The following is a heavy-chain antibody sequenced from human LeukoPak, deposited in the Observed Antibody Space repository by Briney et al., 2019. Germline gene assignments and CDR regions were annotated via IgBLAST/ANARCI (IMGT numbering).Heavy chain of an antibody. D-gene: IGHD4-17*01. Sequence: SETLSLTCSVPGGSISSHYWSWIRQPPGKGLEWIGYIYYSGSTKYNPSLNSRVTISVDTSKNQFSLKLSSVTAADTAVYYCARGGTTVTPGLLWFDPWGQGILVTVSS. CDR2: IYYSGST. V-gene: IGHV4-59*11. J-gene: IGHJ5*02. CDR3: ARGGTTVTPGLLWFDP. CDR1: GGSISSHY.